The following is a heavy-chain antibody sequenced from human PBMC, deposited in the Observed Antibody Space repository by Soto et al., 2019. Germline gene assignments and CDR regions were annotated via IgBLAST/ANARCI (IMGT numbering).Heavy chain of an antibody. CDR1: GGTFSSYA. Sequence: SVKVSCKASGGTFSSYAISWVRQAPGQGLEWMGGIIPIFGTANYAQKFQGRVTITADKSTSTAYMELSSLRSEDTAVYYCARVGHYGDYYGAEWFDPWGQGTLVTVSS. J-gene: IGHJ5*02. CDR2: IIPIFGTA. D-gene: IGHD4-17*01. V-gene: IGHV1-69*06. CDR3: ARVGHYGDYYGAEWFDP.